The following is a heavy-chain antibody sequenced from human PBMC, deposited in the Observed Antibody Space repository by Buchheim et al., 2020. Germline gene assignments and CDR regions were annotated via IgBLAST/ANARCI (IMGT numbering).Heavy chain of an antibody. Sequence: EVQLVESGGGLVQPGGSLKLSCAASGFTFSGSAMHWVRQASGKGLEWVGRIRSKANSYATAYAASVKGRFTISRDDSKNTAYLQMNSLKTEDTAVYYCTRHGEHDYSPDFDYWGQGTL. V-gene: IGHV3-73*02. CDR3: TRHGEHDYSPDFDY. CDR2: IRSKANSYAT. CDR1: GFTFSGSA. D-gene: IGHD4-11*01. J-gene: IGHJ4*02.